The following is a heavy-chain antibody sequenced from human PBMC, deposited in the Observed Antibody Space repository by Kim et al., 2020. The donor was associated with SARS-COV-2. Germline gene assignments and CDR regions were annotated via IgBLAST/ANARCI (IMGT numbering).Heavy chain of an antibody. V-gene: IGHV3-23*01. D-gene: IGHD3-10*01. CDR2: ISGGGSTT. CDR3: AKVGTYYYGSGTYYIDY. CDR1: GFTFSSYA. J-gene: IGHJ4*02. Sequence: GGSLRLSCAASGFTFSSYAMTWVRQAPGKGLEWVSSISGGGSTTYYADSVKGRFTISRDNSKNTLYLQMDSLRAEDMAVYYCAKVGTYYYGSGTYYIDYWGQGTLVTVSS.